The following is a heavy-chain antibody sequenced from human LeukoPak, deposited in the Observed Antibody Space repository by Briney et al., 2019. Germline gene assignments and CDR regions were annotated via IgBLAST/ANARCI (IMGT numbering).Heavy chain of an antibody. D-gene: IGHD1-1*01. CDR3: ARDLPISTNWNSEYFQH. CDR2: IPFDGIND. Sequence: PGGSLRLSCAGSGFTFNNYALHWVRQAPGKGLEWVAVIPFDGINDSYADSVKGRFTISRDNSKNTVHLQMNSLRPEDSAVYYCARDLPISTNWNSEYFQHWGQGTLVTVSS. J-gene: IGHJ1*01. V-gene: IGHV3-30*04. CDR1: GFTFNNYA.